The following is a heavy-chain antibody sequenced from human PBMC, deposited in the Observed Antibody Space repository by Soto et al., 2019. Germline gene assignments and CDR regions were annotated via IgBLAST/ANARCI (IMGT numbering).Heavy chain of an antibody. Sequence: QVQLQESGPGLVKPSQTLSLTCTVSGGSISSGGYYWNWIRQHPGKGLEWIGYIYYSGTTYYNPSLKSRVTISVDTSKNQFSLKLSSVTAADTAVYYCAGWSRYGGKSWFDPWGQGTLVTVSS. CDR3: AGWSRYGGKSWFDP. J-gene: IGHJ5*02. CDR2: IYYSGTT. V-gene: IGHV4-31*03. D-gene: IGHD4-17*01. CDR1: GGSISSGGYY.